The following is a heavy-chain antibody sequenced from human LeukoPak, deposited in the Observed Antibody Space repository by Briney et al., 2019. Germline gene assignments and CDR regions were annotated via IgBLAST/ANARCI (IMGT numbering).Heavy chain of an antibody. CDR3: ARGHGAAAGEYGMDV. Sequence: ASVKVSCKASGYTFTSYDINWVRQATGQGLEWMGWMNPNSGNTGYAQKFQGRVTMTRNTSISTAYMELSSLRSEDTAAYYCARGHGAAAGEYGMDVWGQGTTVTVSS. CDR1: GYTFTSYD. D-gene: IGHD6-13*01. J-gene: IGHJ6*02. V-gene: IGHV1-8*02. CDR2: MNPNSGNT.